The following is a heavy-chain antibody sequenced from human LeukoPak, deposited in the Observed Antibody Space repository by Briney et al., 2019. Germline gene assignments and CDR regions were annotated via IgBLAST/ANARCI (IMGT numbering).Heavy chain of an antibody. CDR1: GFTFEDYA. CDR2: INWNSGTI. V-gene: IGHV3-9*01. CDR3: AKANYYDSGGYYRFDY. D-gene: IGHD3-22*01. J-gene: IGHJ4*02. Sequence: GGSLRLSCAASGFTFEDYAMYWVRQAPGKGLEWVSSINWNSGTIVYADSVKGRFTISRDNAKNSLYLQMNSLRAEDTALYFCAKANYYDSGGYYRFDYWGQGTLVTVSS.